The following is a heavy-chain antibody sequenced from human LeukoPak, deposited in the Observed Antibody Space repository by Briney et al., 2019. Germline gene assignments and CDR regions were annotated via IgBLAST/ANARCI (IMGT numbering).Heavy chain of an antibody. Sequence: SETLSLTCTVSGGSISSYYWSWIRQPPGKGLEWIGYIYYSGSTNYNPSLKGRVTISVDTSKNQFSLKLSSVTAADTAVYYCARRRGYYGSGSFLYFDYWGQGTLVTVSS. CDR1: GGSISSYY. V-gene: IGHV4-59*13. D-gene: IGHD3-10*01. J-gene: IGHJ4*02. CDR3: ARRRGYYGSGSFLYFDY. CDR2: IYYSGST.